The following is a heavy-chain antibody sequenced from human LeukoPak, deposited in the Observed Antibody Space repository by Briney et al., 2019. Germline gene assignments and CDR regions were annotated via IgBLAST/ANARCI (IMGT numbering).Heavy chain of an antibody. CDR3: ARVIYCSGGSCYDGAWFDP. CDR1: GGSISSYY. V-gene: IGHV4-4*07. Sequence: PSETLSLTCTVSGGSISSYYWSWIRQPAGKGLEWIGRIYTSGSTNYNPSLKSRVTMSVDTSKNQFSLKLSSVTAADTAVYYCARVIYCSGGSCYDGAWFDPWGQGTLVTVSS. D-gene: IGHD2-15*01. CDR2: IYTSGST. J-gene: IGHJ5*02.